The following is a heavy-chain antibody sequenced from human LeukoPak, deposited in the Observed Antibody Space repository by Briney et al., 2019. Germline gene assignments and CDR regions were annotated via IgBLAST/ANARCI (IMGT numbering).Heavy chain of an antibody. D-gene: IGHD4-17*01. CDR2: IIPIFGTA. CDR3: ARGMTGDYGYYYYMDV. CDR1: GGTFSSYA. J-gene: IGHJ6*03. Sequence: ASVKVSCKASGGTFSSYAISWVRQAPGQGLEWMGGIIPIFGTANYAQKFQGRVTITADKSTSTAYMELSSLRSEDTAVYYCARGMTGDYGYYYYMDVWGKGTTVTVSS. V-gene: IGHV1-69*06.